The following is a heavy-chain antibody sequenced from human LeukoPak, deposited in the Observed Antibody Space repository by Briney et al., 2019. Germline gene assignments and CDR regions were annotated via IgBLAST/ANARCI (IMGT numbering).Heavy chain of an antibody. D-gene: IGHD3-3*01. CDR3: ARASAPYYDFWSGYYLDY. V-gene: IGHV1-18*01. J-gene: IGHJ4*02. Sequence: ASVKVSCKASGYTFTSYGISWLRQAPGQGLEWMGWISAYNGNTNYAQKLQGRVTMTTDTSTSTAYMELRSLRSDDTAVYYCARASAPYYDFWSGYYLDYWGQGTLVTVSS. CDR1: GYTFTSYG. CDR2: ISAYNGNT.